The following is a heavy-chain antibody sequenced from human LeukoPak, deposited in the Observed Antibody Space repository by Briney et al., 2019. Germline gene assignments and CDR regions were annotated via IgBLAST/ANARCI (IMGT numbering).Heavy chain of an antibody. CDR2: TYYSGST. CDR1: GVSISSGDYY. CDR3: ARPYYYDSRIDP. D-gene: IGHD3-22*01. Sequence: SQTLSLTCTVSGVSISSGDYYWSWIRQPPGKGLEWIGYTYYSGSTYYNPSLKSRVTISVDTSRNQFSLKLSSVTAADTAVYYCARPYYYDSRIDPWGQGTRVTVSS. J-gene: IGHJ5*02. V-gene: IGHV4-30-4*01.